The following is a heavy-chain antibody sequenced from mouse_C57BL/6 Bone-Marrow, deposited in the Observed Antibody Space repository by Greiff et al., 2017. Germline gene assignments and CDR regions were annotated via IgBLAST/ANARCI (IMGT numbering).Heavy chain of an antibody. CDR1: GYAFTNYL. V-gene: IGHV1-54*01. Sequence: QVQLKESGAELVRPGTSVKVSCKASGYAFTNYLIEWVKQRPGQGLEWIGVINPGSGGTNYNEKFKGKATLTADKSSSTAYMQLSSLTSEDSAVYFCARQDGPWFAYWGQGTLVTVSA. CDR3: ARQDGPWFAY. D-gene: IGHD1-1*01. CDR2: INPGSGGT. J-gene: IGHJ3*01.